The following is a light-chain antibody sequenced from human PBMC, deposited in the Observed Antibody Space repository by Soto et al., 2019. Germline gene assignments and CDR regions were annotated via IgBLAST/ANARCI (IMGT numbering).Light chain of an antibody. J-gene: IGKJ5*01. CDR2: GAS. CDR1: QSVSSSY. Sequence: EIVLTQSPGTLSLSPGERATLSCRASQSVSSSYLAWYQQKPGQAPRLLIYGASSRATGIPDRFSASGSGTDFTLTISGLEPEDLAVYYCQQYGSSLITFGQGTRLEIK. V-gene: IGKV3-20*01. CDR3: QQYGSSLIT.